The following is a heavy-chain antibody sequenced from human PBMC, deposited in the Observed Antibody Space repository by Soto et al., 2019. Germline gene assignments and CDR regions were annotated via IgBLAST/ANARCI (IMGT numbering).Heavy chain of an antibody. V-gene: IGHV2-5*02. J-gene: IGHJ4*02. CDR3: AHRAGLQGNWDGGYFEF. D-gene: IGHD1-1*01. Sequence: QITLKESGPTRVKPTQTLTLACTFSGFSLSSSGVGVGWIRQPPGKALEQLALIYWDDDKRYSPSLKSRLTTINDTAENQGVLTMTNRVPVDTATYHCAHRAGLQGNWDGGYFEFWGQGALVTVSS. CDR1: GFSLSSSGVG. CDR2: IYWDDDK.